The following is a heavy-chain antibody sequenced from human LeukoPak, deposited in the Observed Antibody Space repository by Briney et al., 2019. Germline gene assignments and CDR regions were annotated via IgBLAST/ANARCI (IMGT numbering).Heavy chain of an antibody. D-gene: IGHD3-9*01. CDR3: ARDDHYDILTGYYTAHFDY. J-gene: IGHJ4*02. CDR1: GFSFSSYA. V-gene: IGHV3-23*01. CDR2: ISGSGGST. Sequence: GGSLRLSCTASGFSFSSYAMSWVRPAPGKGLEWVSAISGSGGSTYYADSVKGRFTISRDNSKNTLYLQMNSLRAEDTAVYYCARDDHYDILTGYYTAHFDYWGQGTLVTVSS.